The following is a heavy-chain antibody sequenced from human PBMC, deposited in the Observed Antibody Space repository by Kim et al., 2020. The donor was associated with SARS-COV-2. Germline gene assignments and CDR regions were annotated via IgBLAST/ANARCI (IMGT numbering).Heavy chain of an antibody. CDR2: IYSGGST. Sequence: GGSLRLSCAASGFTVSSNYMSWVRQAPGKGLEWVSVIYSGGSTYYADSVKGRFTISRDNSKNTLYLQMNSLRAEDTAVYYCARGRVRGFWSGYPRDFQHWGQGTLVTVSS. V-gene: IGHV3-53*01. D-gene: IGHD3-3*01. CDR3: ARGRVRGFWSGYPRDFQH. J-gene: IGHJ1*01. CDR1: GFTVSSNY.